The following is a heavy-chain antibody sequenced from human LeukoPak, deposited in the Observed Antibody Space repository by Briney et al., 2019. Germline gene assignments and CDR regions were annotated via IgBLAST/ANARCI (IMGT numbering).Heavy chain of an antibody. V-gene: IGHV3-33*06. CDR2: IWYDGSNK. Sequence: PGGSLRLSCAASGFTFSSYGTHWVRQAPGKGLEWVAVIWYDGSNKYYADSVKGRFTISRDNSKNTLYLQMNSLRAEDTAVYYCAKDKVAATPYYFDYWGQGTLVTVSS. CDR1: GFTFSSYG. CDR3: AKDKVAATPYYFDY. J-gene: IGHJ4*02. D-gene: IGHD2-15*01.